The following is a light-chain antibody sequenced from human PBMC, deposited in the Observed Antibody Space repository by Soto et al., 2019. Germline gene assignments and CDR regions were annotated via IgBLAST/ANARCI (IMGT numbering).Light chain of an antibody. J-gene: IGKJ2*01. V-gene: IGKV1-5*03. CDR3: QHYSSPMYS. CDR2: KAS. Sequence: DIQMTQSPSTLSASVGDRVTITCRASQSVSAWLAWFQQKPGRAPKLLIYKASTVHSGVPSRFSGSGSGTEFTLTISSLQPDDFATYYCQHYSSPMYSFGQGTTLEIK. CDR1: QSVSAW.